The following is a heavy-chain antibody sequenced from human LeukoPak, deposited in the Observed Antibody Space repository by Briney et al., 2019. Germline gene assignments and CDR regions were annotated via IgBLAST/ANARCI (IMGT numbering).Heavy chain of an antibody. CDR3: ARDRQWLVRHFFDF. V-gene: IGHV3-30*03. Sequence: PGGSLRLSCAASGFSLSAYGMDWVRQAPGKGLEWVALTSSDGSSRYAESVKGRFTISRDNSKNTVFLQMNTLSHEDTVTYYCARDRQWLVRHFFDFWGQGTLVTVSS. CDR1: GFSLSAYG. J-gene: IGHJ4*02. D-gene: IGHD6-19*01. CDR2: TSSDGSSR.